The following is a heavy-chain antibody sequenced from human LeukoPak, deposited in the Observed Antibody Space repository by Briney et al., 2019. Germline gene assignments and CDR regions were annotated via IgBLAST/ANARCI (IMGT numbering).Heavy chain of an antibody. V-gene: IGHV3-73*01. J-gene: IGHJ6*02. CDR1: GFTFSGSA. D-gene: IGHD3-10*01. Sequence: GGSLRLSCAASGFTFSGSAMHWVRQASGKGLEWVGRIRSKANSYATAYAASVKGRFTISRDDSKNTAYLQMNSLKTEDTAVYYCTSLYGSGSYYSDYYYYYGMDVWGQGTTVTVSS. CDR2: IRSKANSYAT. CDR3: TSLYGSGSYYSDYYYYYGMDV.